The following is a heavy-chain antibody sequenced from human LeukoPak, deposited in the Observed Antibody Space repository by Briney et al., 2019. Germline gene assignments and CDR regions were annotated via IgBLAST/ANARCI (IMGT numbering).Heavy chain of an antibody. CDR2: SNAGNGNT. CDR3: ASGYCGGDCYSSDAFDI. CDR1: GYTFTSYA. V-gene: IGHV1-3*01. D-gene: IGHD2-21*02. Sequence: ASVKVPCKASGYTFTSYAMHWVRQAPGQRLEWRGWSNAGNGNTKYSQKIQGRVTITRDTSASTAYMELSSLRSEDTAVYYCASGYCGGDCYSSDAFDIWGQGAMVTVSS. J-gene: IGHJ3*02.